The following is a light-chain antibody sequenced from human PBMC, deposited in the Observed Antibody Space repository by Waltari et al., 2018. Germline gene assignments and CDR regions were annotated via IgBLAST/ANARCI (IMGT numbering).Light chain of an antibody. CDR1: QTILSSSNNKNA. CDR3: QQYYSPPLT. J-gene: IGKJ4*01. Sequence: IVMTQSPDSLAVSLRERATINGKASQTILSSSNNKNALAWYQQKPGHPPKLLIYWASTRTSGVPDRFSGRGSETDFTLTISRLQADDVAVYYCQQYYSPPLTFGGGTKVEIK. V-gene: IGKV4-1*01. CDR2: WAS.